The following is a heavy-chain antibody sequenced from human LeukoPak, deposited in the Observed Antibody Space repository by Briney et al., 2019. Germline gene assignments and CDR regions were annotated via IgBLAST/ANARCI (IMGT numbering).Heavy chain of an antibody. Sequence: SETLSLTCAVSGDSISSSNWWGWIRQPPGKGLEWIGYMYSSGSFYYKPSLRGRVTMSVDTSKNQFSLRLSSVTAVDTAVYYCARSGLIDYWGQGTLVTVSS. V-gene: IGHV4-28*05. CDR1: GDSISSSNW. CDR2: MYSSGSF. CDR3: ARSGLIDY. J-gene: IGHJ4*02.